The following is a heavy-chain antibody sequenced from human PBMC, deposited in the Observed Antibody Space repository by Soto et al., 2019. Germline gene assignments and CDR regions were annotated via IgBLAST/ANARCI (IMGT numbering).Heavy chain of an antibody. V-gene: IGHV3-53*01. CDR3: ARSEVSYSRGHNFDS. Sequence: GGSLRLSCAVSGFTVSRSYMNWVRQAPGKGLEWVSVLYSGGNTYYADSVKGRFTISSDNSKNTLYLQMNSLRADDTAVYYCARSEVSYSRGHNFDSWGQGTLVTVSS. CDR1: GFTVSRSY. D-gene: IGHD3-22*01. CDR2: LYSGGNT. J-gene: IGHJ4*02.